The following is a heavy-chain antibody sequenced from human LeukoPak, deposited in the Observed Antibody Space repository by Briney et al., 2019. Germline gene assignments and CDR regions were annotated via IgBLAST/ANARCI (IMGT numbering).Heavy chain of an antibody. CDR2: ISAYNGNT. CDR1: GYTFTSYG. D-gene: IGHD1-26*01. CDR3: ARDRGSGSYVNYFDY. Sequence: ASVKVSCKASGYTFTSYGVSWVRQAPGQGLEWMGWISAYNGNTNYAQKLQGRVTMTTDTSTSTAYMELRSLRSDDTAVYYCARDRGSGSYVNYFDYWGQGTLVTVSS. J-gene: IGHJ4*02. V-gene: IGHV1-18*01.